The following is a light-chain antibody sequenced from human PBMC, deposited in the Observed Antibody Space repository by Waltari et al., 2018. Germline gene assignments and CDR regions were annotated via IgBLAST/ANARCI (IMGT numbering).Light chain of an antibody. J-gene: IGKJ4*01. CDR2: GAS. Sequence: EIVMTQSPATVSVSPGSSATLSCRASPSVSRKLAWYQQKPGQAPRLLFYGASTRATGIPARFSGSGSGTEYTLTISSLQSEDFAVYYCQQYDNWPLTFGGGTKVEIK. V-gene: IGKV3-15*01. CDR3: QQYDNWPLT. CDR1: PSVSRK.